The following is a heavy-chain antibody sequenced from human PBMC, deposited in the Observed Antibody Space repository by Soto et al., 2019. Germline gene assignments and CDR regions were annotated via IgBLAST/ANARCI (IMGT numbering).Heavy chain of an antibody. Sequence: QVQLVESGGGVVQPGRSLRLSCAATGFTFSSFGMHWVRQAPGKGLEWVAVVWNDGNNKYYADSVKGRFTISRDNSKNTLHMQMNSVRAEDTAMYYCAKGYCSGCHCLGAYWGQGTLVTVSS. D-gene: IGHD2-15*01. CDR1: GFTFSSFG. V-gene: IGHV3-33*06. CDR3: AKGYCSGCHCLGAY. CDR2: VWNDGNNK. J-gene: IGHJ4*02.